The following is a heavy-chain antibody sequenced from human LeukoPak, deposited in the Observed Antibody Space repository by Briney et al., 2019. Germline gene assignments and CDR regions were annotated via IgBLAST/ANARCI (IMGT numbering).Heavy chain of an antibody. J-gene: IGHJ4*02. CDR2: ISSSGSTI. CDR3: ARVGHSGYDEYDY. V-gene: IGHV3-11*01. CDR1: GFTFSDYY. D-gene: IGHD5-12*01. Sequence: GGSLRLSCAASGFTFSDYYMSWIRQAPGKGLEWVSYISSSGSTIYYADSVKGRFTISRDSAKNSLYLQMNSLRAEDTAVYYCARVGHSGYDEYDYWGQGTLVTVSS.